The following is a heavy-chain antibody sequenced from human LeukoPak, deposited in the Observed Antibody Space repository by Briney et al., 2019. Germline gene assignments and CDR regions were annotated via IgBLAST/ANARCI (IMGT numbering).Heavy chain of an antibody. CDR2: IYSGGST. CDR3: ARDRFHSSSWVDY. V-gene: IGHV3-66*01. J-gene: IGHJ4*02. Sequence: GGSLRLSCAASGFTVSSNYMSWVRQAPGKGLEWVSVIYSGGSTYYADSAKGRFTISRDNSKNTLYLQMNSLRAEGTAVYYCARDRFHSSSWVDYWGQGTLVTVSS. D-gene: IGHD6-13*01. CDR1: GFTVSSNY.